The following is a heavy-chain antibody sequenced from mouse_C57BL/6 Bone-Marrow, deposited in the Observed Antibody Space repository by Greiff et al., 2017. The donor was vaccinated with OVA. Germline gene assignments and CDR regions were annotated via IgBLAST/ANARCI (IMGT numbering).Heavy chain of an antibody. CDR3: VTYYSNFPWYFDV. CDR2: IYPGNSDT. J-gene: IGHJ1*03. Sequence: EVQLQQSGTVLARPGASVKMSCKTSGYTFTSYWMHWVKQRPGQGLEWIGAIYPGNSDTSYNQKFKGKAKLTAVTSASTAYMELSSLTNEDSAVYYCVTYYSNFPWYFDVWGTGTTVTVSS. V-gene: IGHV1-5*01. CDR1: GYTFTSYW. D-gene: IGHD2-5*01.